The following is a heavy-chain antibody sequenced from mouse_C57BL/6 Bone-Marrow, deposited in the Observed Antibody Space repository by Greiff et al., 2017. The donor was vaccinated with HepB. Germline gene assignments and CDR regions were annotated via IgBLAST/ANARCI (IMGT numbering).Heavy chain of an antibody. J-gene: IGHJ4*01. CDR3: ARRYYGNLMDY. CDR1: GYSITSGYY. Sequence: EVQLQESGPGLVKPSQSLSLTCSVTGYSITSGYYWKWIRQFPGNKLEWMGYISYDGSNNYNPAFKNRISVTRDTSKNQFFLKLNSETTEDTASSYCARRYYGNLMDYWGQGTTVTVSS. D-gene: IGHD2-1*01. CDR2: ISYDGSN. V-gene: IGHV3-6*01.